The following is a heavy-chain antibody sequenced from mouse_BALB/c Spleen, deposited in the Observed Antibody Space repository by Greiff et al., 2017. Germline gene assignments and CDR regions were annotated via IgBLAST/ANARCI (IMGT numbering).Heavy chain of an antibody. Sequence: EVKLVESGGGLVKPGGSLKLSCAASGFAFSSYDMSWVRQTPEKRLEWVAYISSGGGSTYYPDTVKGRFTISRDNAKNTLYLQMSSLKSEDTAMYYCARDYYGYDAWFAYWGQGTLVTVSA. V-gene: IGHV5-12-1*01. CDR2: ISSGGGST. J-gene: IGHJ3*01. CDR3: ARDYYGYDAWFAY. D-gene: IGHD2-2*01. CDR1: GFAFSSYD.